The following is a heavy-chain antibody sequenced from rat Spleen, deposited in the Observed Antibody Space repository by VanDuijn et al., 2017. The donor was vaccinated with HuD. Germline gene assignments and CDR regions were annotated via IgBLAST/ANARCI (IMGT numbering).Heavy chain of an antibody. V-gene: IGHV5-25*01. CDR1: GFTFSDCY. CDR2: ITNSGGNT. J-gene: IGHJ2*01. CDR3: ARRHYGYTDYFDY. Sequence: EVQLVESDGGLVQPGRSLKLSCAASGFTFSDCYMAWVRQAPTKGLDWVATITNSGGNTYYPDSVKGRFTISRDNAKSTLSLQMDSLRSEDTATYYCARRHYGYTDYFDYWGQGVMVTVSS. D-gene: IGHD1-9*01.